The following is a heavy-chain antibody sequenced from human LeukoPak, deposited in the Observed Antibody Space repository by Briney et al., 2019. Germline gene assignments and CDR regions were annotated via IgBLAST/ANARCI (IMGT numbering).Heavy chain of an antibody. CDR2: ISSNSYNI. CDR3: VKPYYFSSGSLN. J-gene: IGHJ4*02. Sequence: GGSLRLSCAASGFTFSTFSMNWVRQAPGKGLEWVSYISSNSYNIYHADSVKGRFTISRDNAKSSLHLQMSSLRAEDAAVYYCVKPYYFSSGSLNWGQGTLVTVSS. D-gene: IGHD3-10*01. CDR1: GFTFSTFS. V-gene: IGHV3-48*04.